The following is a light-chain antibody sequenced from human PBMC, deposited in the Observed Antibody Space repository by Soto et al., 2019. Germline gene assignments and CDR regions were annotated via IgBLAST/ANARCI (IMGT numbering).Light chain of an antibody. CDR2: AAS. V-gene: IGKV1-39*01. Sequence: DIQTTQSPPSLSASVGDRVTITCRTSDNIAKYLNWYQQKRGQAPKVLIVAASNLQSGVPSRFSGSGSGTDFTLTISCLQSEDFATYYCQQYYSYPPITFGQGTRLEIK. J-gene: IGKJ5*01. CDR3: QQYYSYPPIT. CDR1: DNIAKY.